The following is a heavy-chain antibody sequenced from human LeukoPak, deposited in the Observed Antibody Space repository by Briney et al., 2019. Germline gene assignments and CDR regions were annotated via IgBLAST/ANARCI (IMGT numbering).Heavy chain of an antibody. CDR2: LNPNRAAT. CDR1: GYTFTGYY. D-gene: IGHD3-22*01. J-gene: IGHJ4*02. V-gene: IGHV1-2*02. Sequence: GASVKVSCKASGYTFTGYYMHWVRQAPGQGLECMGWLNPNRAATSYAQKFQGRVSMTRDTSISTAYMELSTLTSDDTAVYYCARGGEWYYDSSTYRLFDYWGQGTLVTVSS. CDR3: ARGGEWYYDSSTYRLFDY.